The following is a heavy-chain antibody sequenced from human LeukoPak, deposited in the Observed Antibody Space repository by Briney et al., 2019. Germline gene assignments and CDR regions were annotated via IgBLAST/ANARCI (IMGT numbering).Heavy chain of an antibody. V-gene: IGHV3-48*02. J-gene: IGHJ4*02. CDR2: ISSSSTI. Sequence: GGSLRLSCAASGFTFSSYSMNWVRQAPGKGLEWVSYISSSSTIYYADSVKGRFTISRDNAKNSLYLQMNSLRDEDTAVYYCARDLTGNFDYWGQGTLVTVSS. D-gene: IGHD3-9*01. CDR1: GFTFSSYS. CDR3: ARDLTGNFDY.